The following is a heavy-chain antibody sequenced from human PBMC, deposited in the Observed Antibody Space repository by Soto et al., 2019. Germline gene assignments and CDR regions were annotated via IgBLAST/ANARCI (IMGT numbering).Heavy chain of an antibody. CDR3: VRDTIFGVVIIRTGYFDY. CDR2: ISAYNGNT. V-gene: IGHV1-18*01. CDR1: GYTFTSYG. J-gene: IGHJ4*02. D-gene: IGHD3-3*01. Sequence: ASVKVSCKASGYTFTSYGISWVRQAPGQGLEWMGWISAYNGNTNYAQKLQGRVTMTTDTSTSTSYMELRSLRSDDTAVFYFVRDTIFGVVIIRTGYFDYWGQGTLVTVSS.